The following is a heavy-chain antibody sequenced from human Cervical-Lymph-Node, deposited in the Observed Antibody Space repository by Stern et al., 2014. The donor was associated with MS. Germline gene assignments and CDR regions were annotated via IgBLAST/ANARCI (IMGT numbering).Heavy chain of an antibody. CDR1: GFTFSDYY. V-gene: IGHV3-11*01. D-gene: IGHD3-3*01. CDR2: ISSSGSTL. CDR3: AREKGSGYYTH. J-gene: IGHJ4*02. Sequence: VQLVESGGGLVKPGGSLRISCAASGFTFSDYYMSWIRQAPGKGLALVSYISSSGSTLYYADSVKGRFTISGDNAKNSLYLQMNSLRAEDTAVYYCAREKGSGYYTHWGQGTLVTVSS.